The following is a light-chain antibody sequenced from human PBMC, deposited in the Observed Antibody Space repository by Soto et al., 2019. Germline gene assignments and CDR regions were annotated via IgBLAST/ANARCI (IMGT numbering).Light chain of an antibody. V-gene: IGLV3-21*04. CDR1: NIGIKS. CDR3: QVWDSSSDHVL. J-gene: IGLJ2*01. CDR2: YDS. Sequence: SYELTQPPSVSVAPGKTARITCGGNNIGIKSVHWYQQKSGQAPVLVISYDSDRPSGIPERFSGSNSGNTATLTISRVEAGDEADYCCQVWDSSSDHVLFGGGTQLTVL.